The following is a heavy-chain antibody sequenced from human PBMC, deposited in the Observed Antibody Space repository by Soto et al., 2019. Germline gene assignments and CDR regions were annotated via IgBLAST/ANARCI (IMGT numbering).Heavy chain of an antibody. D-gene: IGHD1-1*01. V-gene: IGHV4-34*01. CDR3: ARAISVNVEVQRDAPDKFHFDS. CDR1: GGSFSGHY. CDR2: VNHSGST. J-gene: IGHJ4*02. Sequence: SDTLSLTCAVYGGSFSGHYWSWIRQPPGKGLEWIGEVNHSGSTNSNPSLKSRVTISADTSKNQFSLKLSPVTAADTALHYCARAISVNVEVQRDAPDKFHFDSWGQGTLVTVSS.